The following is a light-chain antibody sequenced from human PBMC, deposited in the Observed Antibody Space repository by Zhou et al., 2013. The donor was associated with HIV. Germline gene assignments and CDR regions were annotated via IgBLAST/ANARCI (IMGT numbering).Light chain of an antibody. Sequence: EIVMTQSPATLSVSPGERATLSCRASQSVSSNLAWYQQKPGQAPRLLIYGASTRATGIPARFSGSGSGTEFTLTISSLQSEDFAVYYCQQFARYSTFGQGTKVDMK. CDR3: QQFARYST. CDR2: GAS. J-gene: IGKJ1*01. CDR1: QSVSSN. V-gene: IGKV3-15*01.